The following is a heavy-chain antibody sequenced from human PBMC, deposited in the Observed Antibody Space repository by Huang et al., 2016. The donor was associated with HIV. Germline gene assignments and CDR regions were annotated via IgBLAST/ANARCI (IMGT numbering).Heavy chain of an antibody. CDR2: ISYDGNYK. CDR1: EFTFSDYA. D-gene: IGHD6-13*01. Sequence: QVQLVESGGGVVQPGRSLRLSCAASEFTFSDYAMHWVRQAPGKGREWLGVISYDGNYKNHADSVKGRFTISRDNSKNTLYLEMNSLRAEDTAVYFCAKEIAVPGSRWFDPWGQGTLVTVSS. J-gene: IGHJ5*02. V-gene: IGHV3-30*18. CDR3: AKEIAVPGSRWFDP.